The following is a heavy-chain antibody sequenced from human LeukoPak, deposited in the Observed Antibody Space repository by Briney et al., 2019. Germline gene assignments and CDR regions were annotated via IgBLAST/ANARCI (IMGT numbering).Heavy chain of an antibody. V-gene: IGHV3-33*01. CDR3: ARDLSAAFDF. J-gene: IGHJ4*02. CDR1: GFPFSSYG. CDR2: LVYDARS. D-gene: IGHD6-19*01. Sequence: GTSLRLSCAASGFPFSSYGMHWVRQAPGKGLEWVARLVYDARSDYANSVKGRFSISRDDSKNTLFLDMSNLRVEDTALYYCARDLSAAFDFWGQGVLVTVSS.